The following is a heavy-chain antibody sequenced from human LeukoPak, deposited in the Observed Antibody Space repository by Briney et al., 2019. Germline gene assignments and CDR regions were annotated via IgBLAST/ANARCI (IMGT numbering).Heavy chain of an antibody. V-gene: IGHV3-20*04. CDR3: ARGSTYYYDSSGYYFIDY. D-gene: IGHD3-22*01. Sequence: PGGPLRLSCAASGFTFSSYSMNWVRQAPGKGLEWVSGINWNGGSTGYADSVKGRFTISRDNAKNSLYLQMNSLRAEDTALYYCARGSTYYYDSSGYYFIDYWGQGTLVTVSS. CDR2: INWNGGST. J-gene: IGHJ4*02. CDR1: GFTFSSYS.